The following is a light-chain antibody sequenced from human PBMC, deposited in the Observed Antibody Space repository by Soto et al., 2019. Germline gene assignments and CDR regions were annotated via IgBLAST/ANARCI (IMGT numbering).Light chain of an antibody. J-gene: IGLJ2*01. V-gene: IGLV2-11*01. CDR3: CSYGGTYNLI. Sequence: LTQPRSVSGSPGQSVTISCTGTGSDVAGYNYVSWYQQHPGKAPKLMIYDVTKRPSGVPDRFSGSKSGNTASLTISGLQAEDEADYYCCSYGGTYNLIFGGGTKVTV. CDR2: DVT. CDR1: GSDVAGYNY.